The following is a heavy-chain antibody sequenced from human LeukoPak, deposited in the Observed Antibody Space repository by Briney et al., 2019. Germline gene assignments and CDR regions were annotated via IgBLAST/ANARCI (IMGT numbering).Heavy chain of an antibody. CDR2: VNSDGSST. J-gene: IGHJ6*02. CDR1: GFAFNSYW. CDR3: ARGDSSSWYRYYYYGMDV. V-gene: IGHV3-74*01. Sequence: GGSLRLSCVASGFAFNSYWMHWVRQAPGKGLVWVSRVNSDGSSTSYADSVKGRLTISRDNAKNSLYLQMNSLRAEDTAVYYCARGDSSSWYRYYYYGMDVWGQGTTVTVSS. D-gene: IGHD6-13*01.